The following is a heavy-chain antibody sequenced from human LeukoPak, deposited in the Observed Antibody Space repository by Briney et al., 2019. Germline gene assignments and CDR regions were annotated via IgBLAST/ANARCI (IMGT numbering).Heavy chain of an antibody. CDR2: IYYNRST. V-gene: IGHV4-59*12. J-gene: IGHJ5*02. Sequence: SETLSLTCSVSGASINSYYWSWIRQPPGKGLEWIGNIYYNRSTNYNPSLKSRVTISVDTSKNQFSLKLSSVTAAATAVYYCARERRFTLDPWGQGTLVTVSS. CDR3: ARERRFTLDP. CDR1: GASINSYY.